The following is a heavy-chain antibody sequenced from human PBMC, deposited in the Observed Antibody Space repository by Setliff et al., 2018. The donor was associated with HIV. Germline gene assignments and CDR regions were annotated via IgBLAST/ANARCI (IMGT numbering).Heavy chain of an antibody. J-gene: IGHJ4*02. CDR3: ARGVQECSSTSCSLYYFDY. CDR1: GGTFSSYA. Sequence: VASVKVSCKASGGTFSSYAISWVRQAPGQRLEWMGRIIPIFGTANYAQKFQGRVTITADKSTSTAYMELSSLRSEDTAVYYCARGVQECSSTSCSLYYFDYWGQGTLVTVSS. CDR2: IIPIFGTA. D-gene: IGHD2-2*01. V-gene: IGHV1-69*06.